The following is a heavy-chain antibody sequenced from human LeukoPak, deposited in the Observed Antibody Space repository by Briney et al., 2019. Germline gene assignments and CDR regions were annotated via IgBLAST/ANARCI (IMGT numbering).Heavy chain of an antibody. CDR1: GGSISSSSYY. D-gene: IGHD3-22*01. V-gene: IGHV4-39*07. J-gene: IGHJ4*02. Sequence: SETLSLTCTVSGGSISSSSYYWGWIRQPPGRGLEWIGNIYYTGSTYYNPSLKSRVTISVDTSKNQFSLKLSSVTAADTAVYYCATLYYYDSSGYYPFDYWGQGTLVTVSS. CDR3: ATLYYYDSSGYYPFDY. CDR2: IYYTGST.